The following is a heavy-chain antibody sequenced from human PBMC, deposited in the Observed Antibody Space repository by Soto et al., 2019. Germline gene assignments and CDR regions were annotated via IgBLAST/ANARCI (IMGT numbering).Heavy chain of an antibody. D-gene: IGHD3-3*01. CDR2: IFYAGNT. V-gene: IGHV4-39*01. CDR1: GGSISSSRSY. Sequence: SETLSLTCNVSGGSISSSRSYWAWFRQPPGKELEWIANIFYAGNTYYNPSLKSRVTVSVDTSKNQFSLKLDSLTAADRAVYFCARGVTVFGLVSRFWFDPWGQGTVVTVSS. CDR3: ARGVTVFGLVSRFWFDP. J-gene: IGHJ5*02.